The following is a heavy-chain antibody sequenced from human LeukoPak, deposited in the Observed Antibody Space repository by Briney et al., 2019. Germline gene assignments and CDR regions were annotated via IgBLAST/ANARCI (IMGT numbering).Heavy chain of an antibody. J-gene: IGHJ4*02. V-gene: IGHV1-46*01. CDR3: ARVHHLVY. CDR2: INPSGGST. Sequence: EASVKVSCKASGGTFSSYAISWVRQAPGQGLEWMGIINPSGGSTSYAQKFQGRVTMTRDMSTSTVYMELSSLRSEDTAVYYCARVHHLVYWGQGTLVTVSS. CDR1: GGTFSSYA.